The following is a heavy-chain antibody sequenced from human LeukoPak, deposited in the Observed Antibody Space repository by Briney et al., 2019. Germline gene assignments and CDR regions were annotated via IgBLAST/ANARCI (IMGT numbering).Heavy chain of an antibody. CDR1: GFPFSSYA. J-gene: IGHJ4*02. D-gene: IGHD3-22*01. V-gene: IGHV3-23*01. CDR3: VEDRRSGYSSGFDF. Sequence: GGSLRLSCAASGFPFSSYAMSWVRQAPGKGLEWVSGISASGSSTYFADSVKGRSTISRDNSGDTVVLQMNSLRAEDTAVYHCVEDRRSGYSSGFDFWGQGTLVTVSS. CDR2: ISASGSST.